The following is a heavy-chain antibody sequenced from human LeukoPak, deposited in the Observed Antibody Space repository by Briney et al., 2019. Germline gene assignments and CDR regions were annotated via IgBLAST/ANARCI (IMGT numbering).Heavy chain of an antibody. V-gene: IGHV3-20*04. CDR2: INWNGGST. Sequence: RGSLRLSCAASGFTFDDYGMRWVRQAPGKGLEWVSGINWNGGSTGYADSVKGRFTISRDNAKNSLYLQMNSLRAEDTALYYCARESNYYDSSGYVNYFDYWGQGTLVTVSS. J-gene: IGHJ4*02. CDR1: GFTFDDYG. D-gene: IGHD3-22*01. CDR3: ARESNYYDSSGYVNYFDY.